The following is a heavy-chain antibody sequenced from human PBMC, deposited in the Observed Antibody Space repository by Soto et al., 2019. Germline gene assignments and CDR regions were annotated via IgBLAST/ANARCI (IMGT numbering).Heavy chain of an antibody. J-gene: IGHJ4*02. CDR3: ARGAPSPVLMVYAIFDY. CDR2: ISAYNGNT. V-gene: IGHV1-18*01. CDR1: GYTFTSYG. Sequence: ASVKFSCKASGYTFTSYGISWVRQAPGQGLEWMGWISAYNGNTNYAQKLQGRVTMTTDTSTSTAYMELRSLRSDDTAVYYCARGAPSPVLMVYAIFDYWGQGTLVTVSS. D-gene: IGHD2-8*01.